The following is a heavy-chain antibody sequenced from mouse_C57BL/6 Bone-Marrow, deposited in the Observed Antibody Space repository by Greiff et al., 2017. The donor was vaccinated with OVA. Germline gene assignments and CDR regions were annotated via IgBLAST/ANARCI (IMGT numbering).Heavy chain of an antibody. CDR3: ASLYYGNNYWYFDV. Sequence: VQLQQSGAELVKPGASVKLSCKASGYTFTSYWMQWVKQRPGQGLEWIGEIDPSDSYTNYNQKFKGKATLTVDTSSSTAYMQLSSLTSEDSAVYYCASLYYGNNYWYFDVWGTGTTVTVSS. J-gene: IGHJ1*03. CDR2: IDPSDSYT. D-gene: IGHD2-1*01. V-gene: IGHV1-50*01. CDR1: GYTFTSYW.